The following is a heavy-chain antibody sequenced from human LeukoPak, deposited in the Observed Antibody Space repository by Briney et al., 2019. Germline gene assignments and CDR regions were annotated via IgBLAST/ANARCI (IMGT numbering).Heavy chain of an antibody. CDR1: GGSFSGYY. V-gene: IGHV4-34*01. CDR2: INHSGST. CDR3: ATVGALDAFDI. J-gene: IGHJ3*02. Sequence: SETLSLTCAVYGGSFSGYYWSWIRQPPGKGLEWIGEINHSGSTNYNPSLKSRVTTSVDTSKNQFSLKLSSVTAADTAVYYCATVGALDAFDIWGQGTMVTVSS. D-gene: IGHD1-26*01.